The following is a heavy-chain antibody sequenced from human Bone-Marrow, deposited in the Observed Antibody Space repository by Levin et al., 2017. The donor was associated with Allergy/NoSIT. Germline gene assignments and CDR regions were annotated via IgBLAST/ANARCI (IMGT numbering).Heavy chain of an antibody. Sequence: GGSLRLSCVASGFTFTTSGMNWVRQTPGKRLEWVSYISSSSKNIKYVDSVRGRFTISRDNAGNSVFLQMKSLRAEDTAVYYCARDLHYDGSGTYDFGYWGQGTLVAVSS. CDR1: GFTFTTSG. CDR2: ISSSSKNI. CDR3: ARDLHYDGSGTYDFGY. V-gene: IGHV3-21*01. J-gene: IGHJ4*02. D-gene: IGHD3-22*01.